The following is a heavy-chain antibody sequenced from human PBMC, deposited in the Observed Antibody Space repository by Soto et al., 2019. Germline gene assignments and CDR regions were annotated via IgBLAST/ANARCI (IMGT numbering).Heavy chain of an antibody. CDR3: ARDSDPYYYDSSGYSD. CDR2: IYYSGST. V-gene: IGHV4-31*03. Sequence: SETLSLTCPVSGCSISSGGYYWSWIRQHPGKGLEWIGYIYYSGSTYYNPSLKSRVTISVDTSKNQFSLKLSSVTAADTAVYYCARDSDPYYYDSSGYSDWGQGTLVTVSS. D-gene: IGHD3-22*01. CDR1: GCSISSGGYY. J-gene: IGHJ4*02.